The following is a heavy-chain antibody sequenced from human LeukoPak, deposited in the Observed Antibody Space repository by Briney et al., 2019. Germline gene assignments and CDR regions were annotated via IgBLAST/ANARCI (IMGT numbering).Heavy chain of an antibody. CDR3: TSSGYVWDYFDY. CDR1: GFTFSGSA. V-gene: IGHV3-73*01. CDR2: IRSKPNSYAT. Sequence: GGSLRLSCAASGFTFSGSAMHWVRQVSGKGLEWVGRIRSKPNSYATAYAASVKGRFTFSRDDSKNTAYLQMNSLKTEDTAVYYCTSSGYVWDYFDYWGQGTLVTVSS. J-gene: IGHJ4*02. D-gene: IGHD5-12*01.